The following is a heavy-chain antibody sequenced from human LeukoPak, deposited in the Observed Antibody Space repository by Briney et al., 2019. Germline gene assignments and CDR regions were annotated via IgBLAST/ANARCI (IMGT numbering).Heavy chain of an antibody. J-gene: IGHJ6*03. CDR3: ARVGLQYYYYYMDV. Sequence: PSETLSLTCAVSGGSISSGGYSWSWIRQPPGKGLEWIGYIYHSGSTYYNPSLKSRVTISVDRSKNQFSLKLSSVTAADTAVYYCARVGLQYYYYYMDVWGKGTTVTVSS. V-gene: IGHV4-30-2*01. CDR1: GGSISSGGYS. D-gene: IGHD4-11*01. CDR2: IYHSGST.